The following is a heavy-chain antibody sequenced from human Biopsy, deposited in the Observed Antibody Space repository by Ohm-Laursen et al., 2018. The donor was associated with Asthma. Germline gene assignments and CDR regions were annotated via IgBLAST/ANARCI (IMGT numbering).Heavy chain of an antibody. CDR1: GFAVSRDY. CDR3: ARGDSSNWSHYYFDY. J-gene: IGHJ4*02. CDR2: IYSGGTS. D-gene: IGHD3-22*01. Sequence: SLRLSCAASGFAVSRDYMFWVRQAPGKGLEWVSVIYSGGTSHTADSVRGRFTISRDYSKNTLYLQMHSLRAEDTAVYHCARGDSSNWSHYYFDYWGQGTLVTVSS. V-gene: IGHV3-53*01.